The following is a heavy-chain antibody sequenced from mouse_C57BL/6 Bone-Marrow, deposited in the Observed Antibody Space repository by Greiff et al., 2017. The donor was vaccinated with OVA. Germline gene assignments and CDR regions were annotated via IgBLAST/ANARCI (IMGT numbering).Heavy chain of an antibody. CDR2: ISSGGDYI. J-gene: IGHJ3*01. CDR1: GFTFSSYA. V-gene: IGHV5S21*01. D-gene: IGHD1-1*01. CDR3: ANYYGSSYVFAY. Sequence: EVQLVESGEGLVKPGGSLKLSCAASGFTFSSYAMSWVRQTPEKRLEWVAYISSGGDYIYYADTVKGRFTISRDNARNTLYLQMSSLKSEDTAMYYCANYYGSSYVFAYWGQGTLVTVSA.